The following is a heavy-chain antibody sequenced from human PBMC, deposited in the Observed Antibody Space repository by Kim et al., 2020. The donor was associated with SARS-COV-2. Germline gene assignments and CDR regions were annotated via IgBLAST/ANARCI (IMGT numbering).Heavy chain of an antibody. J-gene: IGHJ6*01. Sequence: GGSLRLSCAASGFTFSNAWMSWVRQAPGKGLEWVGRIKSKTDGGTTDYAAPVKVRFTISRDDSKNTLYLQMNSLKTEDTAVYYCTTSGIVGAPHYYYYGMDVWGRGTTVTDSS. CDR1: GFTFSNAW. V-gene: IGHV3-15*01. CDR2: IKSKTDGGTT. D-gene: IGHD1-26*01. CDR3: TTSGIVGAPHYYYYGMDV.